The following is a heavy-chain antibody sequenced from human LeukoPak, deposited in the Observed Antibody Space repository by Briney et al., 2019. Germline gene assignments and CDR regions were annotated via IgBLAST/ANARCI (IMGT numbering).Heavy chain of an antibody. V-gene: IGHV3-21*01. CDR3: ARLRRNSDSSGYYYYYDY. CDR2: VSVRSNYI. CDR1: GYTFSSFS. Sequence: GGSLRLSCVASGYTFSSFSINWVRQAPGKGLEWVSSVSVRSNYIYYADSVRGRFSISRDDARKSLYLQMDSLRGDDTAVYYCARLRRNSDSSGYYYYYDYWGQGTLVTVSS. D-gene: IGHD3-22*01. J-gene: IGHJ4*02.